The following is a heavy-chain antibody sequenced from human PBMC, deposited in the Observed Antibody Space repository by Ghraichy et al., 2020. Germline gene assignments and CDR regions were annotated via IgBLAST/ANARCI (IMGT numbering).Heavy chain of an antibody. V-gene: IGHV3-23*01. D-gene: IGHD3-22*01. CDR3: ASSTFTTYSYYMYG. Sequence: WVSAISSGGHSTSYAESVKGRFSISRDHSKNTLYLQMHSLRAEDTAVYYFASSTFTTYSYYMYGWGKGTTLTVYS. J-gene: IGHJ6*03. CDR2: ISSGGHST.